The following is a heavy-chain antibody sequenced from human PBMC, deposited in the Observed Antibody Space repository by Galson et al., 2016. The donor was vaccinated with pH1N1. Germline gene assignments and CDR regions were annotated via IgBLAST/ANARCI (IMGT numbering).Heavy chain of an antibody. D-gene: IGHD5-12*01. J-gene: IGHJ4*02. CDR2: INPNRGDS. Sequence: SVKVSCKASGYTFTSFYIHWVRQAPGQGLEWMGRINPNRGDSNFAQKFQGRVAMTSDTSISTAYMELSSLRSDDTAFYYCAKASGLSAYDLDYFDYWGQGTLVTVSS. CDR1: GYTFTSFY. V-gene: IGHV1-2*06. CDR3: AKASGLSAYDLDYFDY.